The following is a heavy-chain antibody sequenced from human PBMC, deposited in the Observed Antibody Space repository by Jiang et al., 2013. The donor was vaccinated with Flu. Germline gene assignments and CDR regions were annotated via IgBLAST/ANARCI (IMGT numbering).Heavy chain of an antibody. J-gene: IGHJ4*02. CDR3: ARDQAKAVAGTSGY. D-gene: IGHD6-19*01. CDR2: ISSSSSYI. CDR1: GFTFSSYS. Sequence: VQLLESGGGLVKPGGSLRLSCAASGFTFSSYSMNWVRQAPGKGLEWVSSISSSSSYIYYADSVKGRFTISRDNAKNSLYLQMNSLRAEDTAVYYCARDQAKAVAGTSGYWGQGTLVTVSS. V-gene: IGHV3-21*01.